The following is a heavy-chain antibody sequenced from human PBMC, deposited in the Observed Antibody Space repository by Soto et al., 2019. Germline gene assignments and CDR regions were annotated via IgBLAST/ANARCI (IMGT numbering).Heavy chain of an antibody. CDR3: ATGLHAYSRGWYDGGSGWFGL. CDR1: GYTLTELS. J-gene: IGHJ5*02. V-gene: IGHV1-24*01. Sequence: QVQLVQSGAEVKKPGASVKVSCKVSGYTLTELSMHWVRQAPGKGLEWMGGFDPEDGETIYAQKFQGRVTMTEDTSTDTAYMGLSSLRSEDTAVYYCATGLHAYSRGWYDGGSGWFGLWGQGTLVTVSS. CDR2: FDPEDGET. D-gene: IGHD6-19*01.